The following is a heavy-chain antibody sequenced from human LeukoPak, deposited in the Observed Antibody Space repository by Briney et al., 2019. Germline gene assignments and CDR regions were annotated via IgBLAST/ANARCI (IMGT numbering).Heavy chain of an antibody. CDR1: GGSISSGDYY. Sequence: SQTLSLTCTVSGGSISSGDYYWSWIRQPPGKGLEWIGYIYYSGSTNYNPSLKSRVTISVDTSKNQFSLKLSSVTAADTAVYYCARVTTRFHAFDIWGQGTMVTVSS. J-gene: IGHJ3*02. CDR3: ARVTTRFHAFDI. D-gene: IGHD1-1*01. CDR2: IYYSGST. V-gene: IGHV4-61*08.